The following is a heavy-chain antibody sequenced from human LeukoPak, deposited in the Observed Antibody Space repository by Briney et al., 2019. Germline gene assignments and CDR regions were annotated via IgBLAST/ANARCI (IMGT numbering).Heavy chain of an antibody. D-gene: IGHD4-4*01. CDR3: ARRPTTVTPRYYYYGMDV. CDR2: IYSGGST. Sequence: GGSLRLSCAASGFTVSSNYMSWVRQAPGKGLEWVSVIYSGGSTYYADSVKGRFTISRDNSKNTLYLQMNSLRAEDTAVYYCARRPTTVTPRYYYYGMDVWGQGTTVTVSS. CDR1: GFTVSSNY. J-gene: IGHJ6*02. V-gene: IGHV3-66*01.